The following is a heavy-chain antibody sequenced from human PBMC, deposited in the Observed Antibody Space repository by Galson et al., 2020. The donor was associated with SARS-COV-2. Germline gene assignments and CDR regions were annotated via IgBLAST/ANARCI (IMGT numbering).Heavy chain of an antibody. J-gene: IGHJ6*02. CDR1: GFTFSSYG. CDR2: IWYDGSNK. CDR3: AREGAYCGGDCYSGGMDV. Sequence: GGSLRLSCAASGFTFSSYGMHWVRQAPGKGLEWVAVIWYDGSNKYYADSVKGRFTISRDNSKNTLYLQMNSLRAEDTAVYYCAREGAYCGGDCYSGGMDVWGQGTTVTVSS. V-gene: IGHV3-33*01. D-gene: IGHD2-21*02.